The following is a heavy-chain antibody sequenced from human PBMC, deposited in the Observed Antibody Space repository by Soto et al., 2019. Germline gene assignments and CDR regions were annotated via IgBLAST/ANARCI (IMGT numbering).Heavy chain of an antibody. D-gene: IGHD5-18*01. CDR3: AKDGGYSYGYSPRYYYGMDV. CDR2: INWNGGST. J-gene: IGHJ6*02. CDR1: GFTFDDYG. Sequence: GGSLRLSCAASGFTFDDYGMSWVRQAPGKGLEWVSGINWNGGSTGYADSVKGRFTISRDNAKNSLYLRMNSLRAEDTAVYYCAKDGGYSYGYSPRYYYGMDVWGQGTTVTVSS. V-gene: IGHV3-20*04.